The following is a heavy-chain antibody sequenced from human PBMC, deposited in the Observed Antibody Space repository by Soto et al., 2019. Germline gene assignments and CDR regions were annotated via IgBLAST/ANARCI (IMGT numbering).Heavy chain of an antibody. D-gene: IGHD3-3*01. J-gene: IGHJ4*02. CDR2: LSYGAKNK. CDR1: GFTFSASV. V-gene: IGHV3-30*03. Sequence: QVLLVESGGGVVQPGGSLRLSCAASGFTFSASVMHWVRQAPGKGPEWMAILSYGAKNKYYADSVKGRFTISRDISESTLYLQMDSLRTEDTAVYYCVREEFEDGRGHFTNWGQGTLVSVSS. CDR3: VREEFEDGRGHFTN.